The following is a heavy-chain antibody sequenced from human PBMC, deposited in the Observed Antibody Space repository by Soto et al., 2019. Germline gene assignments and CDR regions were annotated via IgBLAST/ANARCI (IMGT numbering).Heavy chain of an antibody. CDR2: IYYSGST. Sequence: PSETLSLTCTVSGGSISSSSYYWGWIRQPPGKGLEWIGSIYYSGSTYYNPSLKSRVTISVDTSKNQFSLKLSSVTAADTAVYYCASPAGGPTYNWFDPWGQGTLVTVSS. CDR3: ASPAGGPTYNWFDP. CDR1: GGSISSSSYY. D-gene: IGHD2-15*01. J-gene: IGHJ5*02. V-gene: IGHV4-39*01.